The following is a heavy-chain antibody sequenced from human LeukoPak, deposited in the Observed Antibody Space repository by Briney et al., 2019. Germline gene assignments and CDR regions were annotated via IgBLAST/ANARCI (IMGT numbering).Heavy chain of an antibody. CDR2: INPNSGGI. J-gene: IGHJ5*02. D-gene: IGHD1-1*01. CDR3: ARDRELEAANWFDP. Sequence: ASVKVSCKASGYTFTGYYMHWVRHAPGQGLEWMGWINPNSGGINYAQKFQGRVTMTRDTSISTAYMELSRLRSDDTAVYYCARDRELEAANWFDPWGQGTLVTVSS. V-gene: IGHV1-2*02. CDR1: GYTFTGYY.